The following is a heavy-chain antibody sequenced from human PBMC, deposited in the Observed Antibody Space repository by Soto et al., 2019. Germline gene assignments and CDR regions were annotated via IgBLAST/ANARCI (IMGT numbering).Heavy chain of an antibody. V-gene: IGHV3-33*01. CDR3: VGERAPFDAFAV. CDR2: IWSNGRNT. CDR1: GLTFRCCG. J-gene: IGHJ3*01. Sequence: GGSQRLSCTASGLTFRCCGFHWVRQAPGKGLEWVAVIWSNGRNTYYSDSVRGRFTFSRDNSKNTLYLQMNSLRADDTAVYYCVGERAPFDAFAVGGQGTMVTVSS.